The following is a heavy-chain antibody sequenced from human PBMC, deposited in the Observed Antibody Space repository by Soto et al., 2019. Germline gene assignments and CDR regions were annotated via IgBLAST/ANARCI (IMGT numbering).Heavy chain of an antibody. Sequence: GRLLRVPCAASGGTFIGYSMNWVRQASGKGLEWVSSISSSSSYIYYADSVKGRFTISRDNAKNSLYLQMNSLRAEDTAVYYCASEEDYDSSGPDYWGQGTLVTVSS. V-gene: IGHV3-21*01. J-gene: IGHJ4*02. CDR2: ISSSSSYI. D-gene: IGHD3-22*01. CDR1: GGTFIGYS. CDR3: ASEEDYDSSGPDY.